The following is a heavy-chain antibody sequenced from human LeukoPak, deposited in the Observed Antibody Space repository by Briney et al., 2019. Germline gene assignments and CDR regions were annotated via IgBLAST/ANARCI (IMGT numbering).Heavy chain of an antibody. Sequence: GGSLRLSCAASGFTFSSYAMSWVRQAPGKGLMWVSRINSAGSSTSYADSVKGRFTISRDNAKNTLYLQMNSLRAEDTAVYYCARESGYHGSGFDPWGQGTLVTVSS. CDR1: GFTFSSYA. D-gene: IGHD3-10*01. V-gene: IGHV3-74*01. J-gene: IGHJ5*02. CDR3: ARESGYHGSGFDP. CDR2: INSAGSST.